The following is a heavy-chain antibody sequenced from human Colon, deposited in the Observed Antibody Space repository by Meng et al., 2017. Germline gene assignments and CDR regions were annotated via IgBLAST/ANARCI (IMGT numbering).Heavy chain of an antibody. Sequence: QVQRQESRPGLVRPSETLSLTCNVSGGSVSSASYYWSWIRQPPGKGLEWIGLIHYSGSRNYNPSLKSRVTMSVDTSKNQVSLRLTSVTAADTAVYYCARFYGSGTFEVQDYWGQGTLVTVSS. CDR1: GGSVSSASYY. V-gene: IGHV4-61*01. J-gene: IGHJ4*02. D-gene: IGHD3-10*01. CDR3: ARFYGSGTFEVQDY. CDR2: IHYSGSR.